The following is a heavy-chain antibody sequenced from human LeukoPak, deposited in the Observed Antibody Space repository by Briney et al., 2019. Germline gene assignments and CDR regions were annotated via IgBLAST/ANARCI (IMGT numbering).Heavy chain of an antibody. V-gene: IGHV3-23*01. CDR1: GFTFSSYA. CDR3: AKASSSGWYGLFDY. D-gene: IGHD6-19*01. J-gene: IGHJ4*02. CDR2: ISGSGGST. Sequence: GRSLRLSCAASGFTFSSYAMSWVRQAPGKGLEWVSAISGSGGSTYYADSVKGRFTISRDNSKNTLYLQMNSLRAEDTAVYYCAKASSSGWYGLFDYWGQGTLVTVSS.